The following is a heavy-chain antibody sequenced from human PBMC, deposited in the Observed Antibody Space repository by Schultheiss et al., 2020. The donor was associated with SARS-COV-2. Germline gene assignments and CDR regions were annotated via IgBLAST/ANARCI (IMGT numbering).Heavy chain of an antibody. D-gene: IGHD6-13*01. V-gene: IGHV3-21*01. CDR3: ARDWPFFRYSRLLMDV. CDR2: ISSSSSYI. J-gene: IGHJ6*03. CDR1: GFTFSSYS. Sequence: GGSLRLSCAASGFTFSSYSMNWVRQAPGKGLEWVSSISSSSSYIYYADSVKGRFTISRDNAKNSLYLQMNSLRAEDTAVYYCARDWPFFRYSRLLMDVWGKGTTVTVSS.